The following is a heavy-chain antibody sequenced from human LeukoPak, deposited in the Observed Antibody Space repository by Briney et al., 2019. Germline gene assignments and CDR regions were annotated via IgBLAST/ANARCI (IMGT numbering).Heavy chain of an antibody. V-gene: IGHV4-59*01. Sequence: SETLSLTCTVSGGSISSYYWSWIRQPPGKGLEWIGYIYYSGSTNYNPSLKSRVTISVDTSKNQFSLKLSSVTAADTAVYYCARGRNGDYLDFDYWGQGTLVTVSS. D-gene: IGHD4-17*01. CDR1: GGSISSYY. CDR3: ARGRNGDYLDFDY. CDR2: IYYSGST. J-gene: IGHJ4*02.